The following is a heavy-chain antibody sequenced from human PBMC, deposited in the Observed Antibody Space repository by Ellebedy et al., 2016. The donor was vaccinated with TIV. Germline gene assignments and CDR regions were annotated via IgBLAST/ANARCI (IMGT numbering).Heavy chain of an antibody. CDR1: GASITSGDYR. D-gene: IGHD1-20*01. V-gene: IGHV4-31*03. CDR2: NSYSGSR. Sequence: MPSETLSLTCTVSGASITSGDYRRTWCRPQPGKGLELIGYNSYSGSRNQNPPLKSRVIISLDTSKNQFSLNLSSVTAADTAVYYCARVFGLPGSFGWFDPWGQGRLVTVSS. J-gene: IGHJ5*02. CDR3: ARVFGLPGSFGWFDP.